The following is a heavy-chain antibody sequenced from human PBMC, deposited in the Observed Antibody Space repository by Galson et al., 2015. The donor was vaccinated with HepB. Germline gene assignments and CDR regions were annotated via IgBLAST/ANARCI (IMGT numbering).Heavy chain of an antibody. CDR3: ARPGLAVVGTRWFDP. Sequence: SLRLSCAASEFTFGRYAMSWVLQAPGKGLEWVSAIGSGSVNLYYADSVKGRFAISRDNSKITLYLQMNNLRAEDTAVYYCARPGLAVVGTRWFDPWSQGTLVTVSS. J-gene: IGHJ5*02. CDR2: IGSGSVNL. V-gene: IGHV3-23*01. D-gene: IGHD3-3*01. CDR1: EFTFGRYA.